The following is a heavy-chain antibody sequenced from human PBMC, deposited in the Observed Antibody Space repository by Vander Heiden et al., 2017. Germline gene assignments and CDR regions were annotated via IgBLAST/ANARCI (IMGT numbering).Heavy chain of an antibody. D-gene: IGHD1-1*01. CDR2: IRDNAYGGTA. CDR1: GFTFRDSQ. J-gene: IGHJ4*02. V-gene: IGHV3-49*05. CDR3: TAGHTWNVWV. Sequence: EEQLVESGGGLVTPGRSLRLSCTPSGFTFRDSQMGWFRQAPGKGPEWVCFIRDNAYGGTAEYAASVKGRFTISRDVAESIAYLQMNNLRIEDTGMYYCTAGHTWNVWVWGQGTLVTVSS.